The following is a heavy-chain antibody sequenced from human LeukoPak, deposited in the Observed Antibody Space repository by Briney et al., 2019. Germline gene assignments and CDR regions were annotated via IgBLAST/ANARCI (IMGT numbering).Heavy chain of an antibody. J-gene: IGHJ6*02. Sequence: GGSLRLSCAASGFTFSSYAMYWVRQAPGKRLEWVAVISYDGSNKYYADSVKGRFTISRDNSKNTLYLQMNSLRAEDTAVYYCARDLEWLSISAYYYYGMDVWGQGTAVTVSS. D-gene: IGHD3-3*01. CDR2: ISYDGSNK. CDR1: GFTFSSYA. V-gene: IGHV3-30-3*01. CDR3: ARDLEWLSISAYYYYGMDV.